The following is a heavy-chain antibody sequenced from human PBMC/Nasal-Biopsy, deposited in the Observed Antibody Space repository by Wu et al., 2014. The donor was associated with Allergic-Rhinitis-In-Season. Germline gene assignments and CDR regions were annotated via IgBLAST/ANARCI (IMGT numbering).Heavy chain of an antibody. V-gene: IGHV4-39*07. J-gene: IGHJ6*03. D-gene: IGHD3-10*01. Sequence: EWIATIYYTGSTYYNPSLTSRVTISLDTSKNQFSLKVNSLTAADTAVYYCARDRGDYYMDVWGKGTTVTVSS. CDR2: IYYTGST. CDR3: ARDRGDYYMDV.